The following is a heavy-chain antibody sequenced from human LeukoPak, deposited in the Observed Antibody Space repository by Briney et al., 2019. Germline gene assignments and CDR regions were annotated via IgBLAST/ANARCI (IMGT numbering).Heavy chain of an antibody. J-gene: IGHJ6*03. CDR2: IKQDGSEK. Sequence: GGSLRLSCAASGFTFSTYWMSWVRQAPGKGLEWVATIKQDGSEKYYVDSVKGRFSISRDNAKNSLYLQMNSLRAEDTGVYYCAKEGVQLERRDYYYYYMDVWGKGTTVTISS. CDR1: GFTFSTYW. D-gene: IGHD1-1*01. CDR3: AKEGVQLERRDYYYYYMDV. V-gene: IGHV3-7*01.